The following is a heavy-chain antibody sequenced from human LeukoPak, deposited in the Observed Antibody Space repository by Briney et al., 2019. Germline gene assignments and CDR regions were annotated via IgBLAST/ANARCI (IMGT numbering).Heavy chain of an antibody. CDR2: IYSGGST. CDR1: GFTVSSNY. Sequence: GGSLRLSCAASGFTVSSNYMSWVRQAPGKGLEWVSVIYSGGSTYYADSVKGRFTISRDNSKNTLYLQMNSLRAEDTAVYYCARANYDILTGYFVANWFDPWGQGTLVTVSS. CDR3: ARANYDILTGYFVANWFDP. D-gene: IGHD3-9*01. V-gene: IGHV3-53*01. J-gene: IGHJ5*02.